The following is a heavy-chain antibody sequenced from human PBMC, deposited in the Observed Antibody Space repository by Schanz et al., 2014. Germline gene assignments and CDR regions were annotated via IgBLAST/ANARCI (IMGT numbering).Heavy chain of an antibody. Sequence: VQLVESGGGVVQPGRSLRLSCVASGFTFSSYDVFWVRQAPGKGLEWLSVISASGGDTYYADSVKGRFTISRDNSKNTLYLQMNSLRAEDTAVYYCAKGRFGELSAFDIWGQGTMVTVSS. D-gene: IGHD3-10*01. J-gene: IGHJ3*02. CDR1: GFTFSSYD. CDR3: AKGRFGELSAFDI. CDR2: ISASGGDT. V-gene: IGHV3-23*04.